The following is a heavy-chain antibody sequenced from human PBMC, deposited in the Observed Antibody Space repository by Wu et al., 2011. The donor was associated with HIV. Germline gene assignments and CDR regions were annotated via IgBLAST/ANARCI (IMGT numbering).Heavy chain of an antibody. CDR2: INPNSGGT. CDR3: ARAGIAVAKFDY. V-gene: IGHV1-2*02. D-gene: IGHD6-19*01. Sequence: QVQLVQSGAEVKKPGASVKVSCKASGYTFTAYYMHWVRQAPGQGLEWMGWINPNSGGTTYTQKFQGRVTITTDESTSTAYMELSSLRSEDTAVYYCARAGIAVAKFDYWGQGTLVTVSS. J-gene: IGHJ4*02. CDR1: GYTFTAYY.